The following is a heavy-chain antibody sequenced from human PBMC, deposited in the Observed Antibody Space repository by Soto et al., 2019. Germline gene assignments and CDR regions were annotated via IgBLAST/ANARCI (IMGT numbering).Heavy chain of an antibody. Sequence: GESLKISCKGSGYSFGNNWIGWVRQMPGKGLEWMGIIYPDDSDTRYSPSFQGQVTISADKSIRTVYLQWNSLKASDTAMYYCAVPRTAGPNWSDPWGQGTLVTVSS. CDR1: GYSFGNNW. CDR3: AVPRTAGPNWSDP. CDR2: IYPDDSDT. J-gene: IGHJ5*02. V-gene: IGHV5-51*01. D-gene: IGHD1-1*01.